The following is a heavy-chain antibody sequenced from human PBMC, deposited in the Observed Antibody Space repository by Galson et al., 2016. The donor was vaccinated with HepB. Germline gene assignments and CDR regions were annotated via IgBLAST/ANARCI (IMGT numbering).Heavy chain of an antibody. CDR1: GFMFRSFW. CDR3: ARGRSPWSGAGGSYDS. V-gene: IGHV3-7*01. CDR2: LNEDGSES. J-gene: IGHJ4*03. D-gene: IGHD7-27*01. Sequence: SLRLSCAASGFMFRSFWMSWVRQGPGEGLEWLANLNEDGSESYSLNYVRGRFGISRDNAKNTLFLEMTSLRPEDTAVYFCARGRSPWSGAGGSYDSWGHGTLVAGSS.